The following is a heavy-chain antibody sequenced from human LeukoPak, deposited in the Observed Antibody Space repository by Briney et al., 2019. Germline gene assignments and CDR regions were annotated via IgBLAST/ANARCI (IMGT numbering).Heavy chain of an antibody. J-gene: IGHJ4*02. CDR3: ARDLSLYCSGGSCYSLNY. CDR1: GFTFNDYY. Sequence: GGSLRLSCAASGFTFNDYYMSWIRQAPGKGLEWVSYISSSGSTMYYADSVKGRFTISRDNAKNSLFLQMNSLRAEDTAVYYCARDLSLYCSGGSCYSLNYWGQGTLVTVSS. V-gene: IGHV3-11*01. CDR2: ISSSGSTM. D-gene: IGHD2-15*01.